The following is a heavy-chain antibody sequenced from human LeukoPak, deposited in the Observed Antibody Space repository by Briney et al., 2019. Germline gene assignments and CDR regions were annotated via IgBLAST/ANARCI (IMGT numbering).Heavy chain of an antibody. J-gene: IGHJ5*02. CDR2: INHSGST. Sequence: SETLSLTCAVYGGSFSGYYWSWIRQPPGKGLEWIGEINHSGSTNYNPSLKSRVTISVDTSKNQFSLKLSSVTAADRGVYYCARRYSSGWSPRFDRWGQGTLVTVSS. CDR1: GGSFSGYY. CDR3: ARRYSSGWSPRFDR. V-gene: IGHV4-34*01. D-gene: IGHD6-19*01.